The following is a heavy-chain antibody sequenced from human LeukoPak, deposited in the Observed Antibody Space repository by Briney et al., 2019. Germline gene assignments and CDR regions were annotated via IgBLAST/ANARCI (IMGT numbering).Heavy chain of an antibody. D-gene: IGHD3-16*02. V-gene: IGHV4-4*07. CDR2: IYTSGST. CDR1: GGSISSYY. J-gene: IGHJ5*02. CDR3: ARGRYDYVWGSYRNWFDP. Sequence: SETLSLTCTVSGGSISSYYWSWIRQPAGKGLEWIGRIYTSGSTNYNPSLKSLVTMSVDTSKNQFSLKLSSVTAADTAVYYCARGRYDYVWGSYRNWFDPWGQGTLVTVSS.